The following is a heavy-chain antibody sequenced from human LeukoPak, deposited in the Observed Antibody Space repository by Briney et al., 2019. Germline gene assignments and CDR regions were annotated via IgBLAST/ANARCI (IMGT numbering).Heavy chain of an antibody. CDR1: GLTFSNVW. CDR3: ASFRDTDN. V-gene: IGHV3-74*01. Sequence: GRSLRLSCEVSGLTFSNVWMHWVRHAPGQGLVWVSRINTAGSTVYADPVKGRFTISRDNAKNMVYLQMNSLRAEDTAVYYCASFRDTDNWGRGTMVTVSS. D-gene: IGHD2-21*01. CDR2: INTAGST. J-gene: IGHJ3*01.